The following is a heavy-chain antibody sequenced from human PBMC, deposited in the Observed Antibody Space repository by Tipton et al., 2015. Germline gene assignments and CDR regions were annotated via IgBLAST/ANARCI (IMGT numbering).Heavy chain of an antibody. CDR2: IFNSGTT. CDR1: GDSISSGPYY. J-gene: IGHJ4*02. V-gene: IGHV4-31*03. Sequence: TLSLTCTVSGDSISSGPYYWSWIRQHPGKGLEWIGYIFNSGTTYYNPSLKSRAAISIDTSQNQFSLMVSSVTAADTAVYYCARDDSSGYYFDCWGQGILVTVSS. D-gene: IGHD3-22*01. CDR3: ARDDSSGYYFDC.